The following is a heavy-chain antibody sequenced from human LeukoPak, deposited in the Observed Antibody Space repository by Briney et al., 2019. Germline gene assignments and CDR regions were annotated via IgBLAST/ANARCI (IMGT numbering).Heavy chain of an antibody. CDR3: ARFLVVPAATPDY. V-gene: IGHV1-69*13. D-gene: IGHD2-2*02. J-gene: IGHJ4*02. Sequence: SVKVSCKASGYTFTSYGISWVRQAPGQGLEWMGGIIPIFGTANYAQKFQGRVTITADESTSTAYMELSSLRSEDTAVYYCARFLVVPAATPDYWGQGTLVTVSS. CDR2: IIPIFGTA. CDR1: GYTFTSYG.